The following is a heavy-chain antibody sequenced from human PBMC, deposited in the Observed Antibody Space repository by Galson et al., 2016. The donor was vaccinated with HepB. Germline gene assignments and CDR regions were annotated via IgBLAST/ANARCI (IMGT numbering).Heavy chain of an antibody. Sequence: SLRLSCAAAGFDFHRYAMNWVRQAPGKGLQWVSAINANGDRTFSADFVRGQFIVSRDNSQNVLYLQMNSLRAEDTAVYYCAKGTSAIGYNFDSWGQGTLVTVSS. J-gene: IGHJ4*02. CDR3: AKGTSAIGYNFDS. CDR1: GFDFHRYA. CDR2: INANGDRT. D-gene: IGHD5-24*01. V-gene: IGHV3-23*01.